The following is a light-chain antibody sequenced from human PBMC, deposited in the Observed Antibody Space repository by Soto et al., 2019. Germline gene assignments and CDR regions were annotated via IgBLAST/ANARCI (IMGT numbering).Light chain of an antibody. CDR3: QPYNPFYG. CDR1: QSISRW. V-gene: IGKV1-5*01. CDR2: DAS. J-gene: IGKJ2*03. Sequence: RGSITVRARQSISRWLAWYQRKPGKAPKLLIYDASNLESGVPSRFSGSGSGTEFTLTISSLQTDDFATYYCQPYNPFYGFGQGTKVDIK.